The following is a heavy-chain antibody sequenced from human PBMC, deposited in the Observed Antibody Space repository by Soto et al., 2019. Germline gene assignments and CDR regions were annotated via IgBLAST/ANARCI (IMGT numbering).Heavy chain of an antibody. CDR3: VRDGLDYYDTERLYFDN. Sequence: EVQLVESGGGPVRPGGSLKLSCAASGFNFITYSLSWVRQAPGKGLEWVASISSSAVYIDYADSVKGRCTISRDNANNSLYLQMNSLRGEDTATYYCVRDGLDYYDTERLYFDNWGQGTLVTVSS. CDR2: ISSSAVYI. J-gene: IGHJ4*02. D-gene: IGHD3-22*01. CDR1: GFNFITYS. V-gene: IGHV3-21*01.